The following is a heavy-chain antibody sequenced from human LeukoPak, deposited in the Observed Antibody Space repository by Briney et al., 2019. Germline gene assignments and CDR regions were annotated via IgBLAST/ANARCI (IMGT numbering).Heavy chain of an antibody. Sequence: PSRILSLTCAVSGGSISSSNWWSWVRQPPGKGLEWIGEIYHSGSTNYNPSLKSRVTISVDKSKNQFSLKLSSVTAADTAVYYCARDGYYDSSGYSEGYAFDIWGQGTMVTVSS. CDR1: GGSISSSNW. V-gene: IGHV4-4*02. CDR3: ARDGYYDSSGYSEGYAFDI. J-gene: IGHJ3*02. CDR2: IYHSGST. D-gene: IGHD3-22*01.